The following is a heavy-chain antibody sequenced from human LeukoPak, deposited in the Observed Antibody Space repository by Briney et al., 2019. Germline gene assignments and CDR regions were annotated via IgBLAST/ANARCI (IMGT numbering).Heavy chain of an antibody. Sequence: ASLKVSCKASGYTFTSYYMHSVRQAPGQGLEWMEIVNPSGGSTSYAQKFQGRVTMTRDTSTSTVYMELSSLRSEDTAVYYCARGRGVVRGVIKFPYYYGMDVWGQGTTVTVSS. CDR3: ARGRGVVRGVIKFPYYYGMDV. J-gene: IGHJ6*02. CDR1: GYTFTSYY. D-gene: IGHD3-10*01. CDR2: VNPSGGST. V-gene: IGHV1-46*01.